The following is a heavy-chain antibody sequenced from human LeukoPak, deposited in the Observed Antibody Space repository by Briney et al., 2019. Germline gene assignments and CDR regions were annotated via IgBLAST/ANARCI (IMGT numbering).Heavy chain of an antibody. Sequence: SVKVSCKASGGTFSSYAISWVRQAPGPGLEWMGGIIPIFGTANYAQKFQGRVTITADESTSTAYMELSSLRSEDTAVYYCATCARNFYCYRFDYWGQGTLVTVSS. CDR1: GGTFSSYA. CDR2: IIPIFGTA. D-gene: IGHD2-2*02. J-gene: IGHJ4*02. V-gene: IGHV1-69*13. CDR3: ATCARNFYCYRFDY.